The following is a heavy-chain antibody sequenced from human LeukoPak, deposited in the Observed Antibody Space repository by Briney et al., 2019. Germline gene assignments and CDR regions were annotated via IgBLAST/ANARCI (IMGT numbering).Heavy chain of an antibody. Sequence: PGGSLRLSCAASGFTFSSYAMSWVRQAPGKGLEWVSAISKSADKTYYADSVKGRFTISRDNSKNTLYLQMSSLRAEDTAVYYCAKDLGRLDPMESWGQGTLVTVSS. V-gene: IGHV3-23*01. CDR2: ISKSADKT. CDR3: AKDLGRLDPMES. CDR1: GFTFSSYA. J-gene: IGHJ5*02. D-gene: IGHD3-3*01.